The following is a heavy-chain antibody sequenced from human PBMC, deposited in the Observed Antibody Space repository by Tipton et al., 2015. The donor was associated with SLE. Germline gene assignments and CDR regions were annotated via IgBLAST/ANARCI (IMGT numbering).Heavy chain of an antibody. Sequence: SLRLSCAASGFTFTSYGMHWVRQAPGKGLEWVAFVRYDGGNPYYADSVKGRFTISKDKSKNTLHLEMNRLRGADTAVYYCAKGQQAPQAGGLEVWGQGTTVTV. V-gene: IGHV3-30*02. CDR3: AKGQQAPQAGGLEV. D-gene: IGHD6-13*01. CDR2: VRYDGGNP. J-gene: IGHJ6*02. CDR1: GFTFTSYG.